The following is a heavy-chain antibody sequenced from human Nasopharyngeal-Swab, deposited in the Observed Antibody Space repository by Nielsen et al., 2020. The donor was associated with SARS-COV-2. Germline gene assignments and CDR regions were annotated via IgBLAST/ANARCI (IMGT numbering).Heavy chain of an antibody. CDR3: AKDLRGPYFF. Sequence: GESLKISCAASGFTFDDYPMHWVRQAPGRGLEWVSAISGSGDISGTGGSTFYADSVKGRFTISRDNSKNTLSLQMNSLRAEDTAVYYCAKDLRGPYFFWGQGTLVTVSS. J-gene: IGHJ4*02. CDR1: GFTFDDYP. D-gene: IGHD2/OR15-2a*01. CDR2: ISGSGDISGTGGST. V-gene: IGHV3-23*01.